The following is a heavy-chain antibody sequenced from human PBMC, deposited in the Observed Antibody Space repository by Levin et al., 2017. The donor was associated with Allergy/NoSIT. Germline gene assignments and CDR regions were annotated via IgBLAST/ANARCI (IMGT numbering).Heavy chain of an antibody. CDR1: GGSVISGNYY. CDR2: IYYSWPT. V-gene: IGHV4-31*03. D-gene: IGHD6-13*01. CDR3: VRAINAGRRAWFDP. Sequence: SQTLSLTCTVSGGSVISGNYYWSWIRQHPGKGLEWIGYIYYSWPTYYNPSLKSRVTIPVDTSKNQFSLKLNSVTAADTAVYYCVRAINAGRRAWFDPWGQGILVTVSS. J-gene: IGHJ5*02.